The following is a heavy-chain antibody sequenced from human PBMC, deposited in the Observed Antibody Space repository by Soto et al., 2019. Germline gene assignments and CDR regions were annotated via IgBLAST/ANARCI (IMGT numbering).Heavy chain of an antibody. Sequence: GGSLRLSCAASGFTFSSYGMTWSRQAPGKGLEWVSFSSATGAGTYYADSAKGRFTISRDNSKNTLYLQMTSLRADDTAVYYCAKDRRAGGNYGFYSDFWGQGALVTVSS. D-gene: IGHD1-7*01. CDR2: SSATGAGT. CDR3: AKDRRAGGNYGFYSDF. J-gene: IGHJ4*02. CDR1: GFTFSSYG. V-gene: IGHV3-23*01.